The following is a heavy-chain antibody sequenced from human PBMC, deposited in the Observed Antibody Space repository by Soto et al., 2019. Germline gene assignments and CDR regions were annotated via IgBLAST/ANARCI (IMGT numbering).Heavy chain of an antibody. CDR1: GYTFSSYG. V-gene: IGHV3-30*03. Sequence: QVQLVESGGGVVQPGRSLRLSCAASGYTFSSYGMHWVRQAPCKGLEWVAVISYDGSNKYYADSVKGRFTISRDNSKNTLYLQMNSLRAEDTAVYYCARPPADCSGGSCYFDYWGQGTLVTVSS. CDR3: ARPPADCSGGSCYFDY. J-gene: IGHJ4*02. CDR2: ISYDGSNK. D-gene: IGHD2-15*01.